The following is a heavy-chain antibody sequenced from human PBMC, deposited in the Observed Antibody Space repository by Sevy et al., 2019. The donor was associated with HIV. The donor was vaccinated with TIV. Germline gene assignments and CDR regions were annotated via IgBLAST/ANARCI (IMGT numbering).Heavy chain of an antibody. V-gene: IGHV3-11*01. J-gene: IGHJ4*02. Sequence: GGSLRLSCAASGFRFSDSYMSWIRQAPGKGLDWVSHISGSGSAMYNADSMKGRFTISRDNAKNSLYLQMNSLRAEDTAVYYCARVSGTREWGFYFDSWGQGTLVTVSS. CDR3: ARVSGTREWGFYFDS. CDR1: GFRFSDSY. D-gene: IGHD3-3*01. CDR2: ISGSGSAM.